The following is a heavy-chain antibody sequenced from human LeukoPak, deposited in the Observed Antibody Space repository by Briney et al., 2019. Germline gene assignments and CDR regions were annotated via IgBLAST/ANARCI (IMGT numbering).Heavy chain of an antibody. J-gene: IGHJ4*02. CDR1: GASFSNDY. CDR2: IYHNGRT. V-gene: IGHV4-59*01. D-gene: IGHD3-16*01. CDR3: ARASEGIGYFDT. Sequence: PSETLSLTCTVSGASFSNDYWSLVRQAPGKGLEWIGYIYHNGRTNYNPSLMSRITMSIDTYQKQFSLKVISVTAADTAVYYCARASEGIGYFDTWGRGSLVTVSS.